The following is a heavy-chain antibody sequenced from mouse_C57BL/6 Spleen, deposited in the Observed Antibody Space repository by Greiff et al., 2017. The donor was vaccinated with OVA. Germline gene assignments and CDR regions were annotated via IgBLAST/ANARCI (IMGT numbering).Heavy chain of an antibody. Sequence: QVQLKQPGAELVKPGASVKLSCKASGYTFTSYWMQWVKQRPGQGLEWIGEIDPSDSYTNYNQKFKGKATLTVDTSSSTAYMQLSSLTSEDSAVYYCARLGFITTVEGYFDVWGTGTTVTVSS. CDR1: GYTFTSYW. V-gene: IGHV1-50*01. CDR2: IDPSDSYT. CDR3: ARLGFITTVEGYFDV. J-gene: IGHJ1*03. D-gene: IGHD1-1*01.